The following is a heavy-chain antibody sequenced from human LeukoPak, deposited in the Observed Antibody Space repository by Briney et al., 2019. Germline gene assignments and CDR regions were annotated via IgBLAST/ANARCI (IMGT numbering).Heavy chain of an antibody. D-gene: IGHD3-10*01. CDR2: IYPSGGST. CDR1: RYTFPSYY. V-gene: IGHV1-46*01. J-gene: IGHJ5*02. Sequence: EASVPDSCKASRYTFPSYYMHSLRPAPGQGLDWMGIIYPSGGSTSYAQKSQGRVTMNRDTSISTAYTEISRLRSDNTAVYYCARSSESYGSESYLYWFDPWGQGTLVTVSS. CDR3: ARSSESYGSESYLYWFDP.